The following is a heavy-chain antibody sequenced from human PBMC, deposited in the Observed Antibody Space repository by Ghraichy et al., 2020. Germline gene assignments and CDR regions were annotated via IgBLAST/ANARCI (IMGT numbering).Heavy chain of an antibody. CDR1: GYTFTSYS. V-gene: IGHV1-3*01. CDR3: AREHDSWSDNSFDY. J-gene: IGHJ4*02. D-gene: IGHD3-3*01. Sequence: ASVKVSCKASGYTFTSYSIQWVRQAPGQRLEWMGWINADNGNTKHSPKFQGRVTITRDTTASTAYMEMSSLRSEDTAVYYCAREHDSWSDNSFDYWGQGTLVTVSS. CDR2: INADNGNT.